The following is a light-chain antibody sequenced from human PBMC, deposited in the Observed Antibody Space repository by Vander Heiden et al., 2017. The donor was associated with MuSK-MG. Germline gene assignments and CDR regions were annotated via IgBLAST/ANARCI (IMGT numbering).Light chain of an antibody. V-gene: IGLV2-23*01. J-gene: IGLJ2*01. CDR2: EGS. Sequence: QSALTQPASESGSPGQSITISCTGTSSDVGSYNLVSWYQQHPGKAPKLMIYEGSKRPSGVSNRFSGSKSGNTASLTISGIQAEDEADYYCCSYAGSSTLFGGGTKLTVL. CDR1: SSDVGSYNL. CDR3: CSYAGSSTL.